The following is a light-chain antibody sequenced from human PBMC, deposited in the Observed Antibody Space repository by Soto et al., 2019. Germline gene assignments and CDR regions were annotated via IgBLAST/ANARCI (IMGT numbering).Light chain of an antibody. J-gene: IGKJ1*01. CDR1: QAISTW. CDR2: SAS. V-gene: IGKV1D-12*01. Sequence: DIQMTQSPSSVSASVGDRVTITCRASQAISTWLAWYQQNPGKAPKLLIYSASNLQSGVPSRFSGSGSGTDXXLXISXXQPEDFATYYCQQANSFPRTFGQGTKVEIK. CDR3: QQANSFPRT.